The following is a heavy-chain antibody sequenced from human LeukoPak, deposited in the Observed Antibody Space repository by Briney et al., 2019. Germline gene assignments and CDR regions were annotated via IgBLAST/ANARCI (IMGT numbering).Heavy chain of an antibody. Sequence: ASVKVSCKASGYTFTGYYMHWVRQAPGQGLDWMGWINPNSGGTNYAQKVQGRVTMTRDTSISTAYMELSRLRSDDTAVYYCARVGYYDSSGYYFQHWGQGTLVTVSS. CDR2: INPNSGGT. D-gene: IGHD3-22*01. CDR1: GYTFTGYY. V-gene: IGHV1-2*02. CDR3: ARVGYYDSSGYYFQH. J-gene: IGHJ1*01.